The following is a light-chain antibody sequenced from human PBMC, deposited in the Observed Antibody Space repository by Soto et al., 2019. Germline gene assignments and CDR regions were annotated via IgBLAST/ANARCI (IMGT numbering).Light chain of an antibody. V-gene: IGLV2-14*01. J-gene: IGLJ1*01. Sequence: QSVLTQPASVSGSPGQSITISCTGTSSDVGYYNYVSWYQQHPGKAPKLMIYDVSNRPSGVSNRFSASKSGNTASLTISGLQAEDEADYYCSSYTSSSTLVFGTGTKLT. CDR1: SSDVGYYNY. CDR2: DVS. CDR3: SSYTSSSTLV.